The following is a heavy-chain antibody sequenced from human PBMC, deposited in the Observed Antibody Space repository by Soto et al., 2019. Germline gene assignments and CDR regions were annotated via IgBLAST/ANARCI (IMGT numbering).Heavy chain of an antibody. V-gene: IGHV1-46*01. CDR1: GYTFTSSY. Sequence: ASVKVSCKASGYTFTSSYMHWVRLAPGQGLEWMGIINPSGGSTSYAQKFQGRVTMTRDTSTSTVHMELSSLRSEDTAVYYCARRGGYDSSGYRAYYFDYWGQGTLVT. J-gene: IGHJ4*02. CDR3: ARRGGYDSSGYRAYYFDY. D-gene: IGHD3-22*01. CDR2: INPSGGST.